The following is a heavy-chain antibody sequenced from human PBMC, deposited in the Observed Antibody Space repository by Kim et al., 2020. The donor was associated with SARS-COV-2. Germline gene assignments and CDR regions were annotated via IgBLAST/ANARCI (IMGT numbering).Heavy chain of an antibody. CDR2: ISSSGSTI. D-gene: IGHD1-26*01. CDR1: GFTFSSYE. CDR3: ARDVEGRSDHWFDP. V-gene: IGHV3-48*03. J-gene: IGHJ5*02. Sequence: GGSLRLSCAASGFTFSSYEMNWVRQAPGKGLEWVSYISSSGSTIYYADSVKGRFTISRDNAKNSLYLQMNSLRAEDTAVYYCARDVEGRSDHWFDPWGQGTLVTVSS.